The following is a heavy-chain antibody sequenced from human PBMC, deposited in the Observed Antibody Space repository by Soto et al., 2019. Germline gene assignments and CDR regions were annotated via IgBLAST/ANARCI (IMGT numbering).Heavy chain of an antibody. Sequence: SETHPLTSAFYGGSFRGYYWSWIRQPPGKGLEWIGEINHSGSTNYNPSLKSRVTISVDTSKNQFSLKLSSVTAADTAVYYCARGLYSSGWFNWFDPWGQGTLVTVSS. V-gene: IGHV4-34*01. CDR2: INHSGST. D-gene: IGHD6-19*01. J-gene: IGHJ5*02. CDR1: GGSFRGYY. CDR3: ARGLYSSGWFNWFDP.